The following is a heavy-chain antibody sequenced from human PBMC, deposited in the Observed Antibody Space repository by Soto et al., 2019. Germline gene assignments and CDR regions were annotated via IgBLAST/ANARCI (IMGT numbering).Heavy chain of an antibody. V-gene: IGHV4-30-4*01. Sequence: SETLSLTCTVSGGSISSGDYYWSCMRQPPGKGLEWIGYIYYSGSTYYNPSLKSRVTISVDTSKNQFSLKLSSVTAADTAVYYCARKHLTYYYDSSGYFGFDYWGQGTLVTVSS. D-gene: IGHD3-22*01. J-gene: IGHJ4*02. CDR2: IYYSGST. CDR3: ARKHLTYYYDSSGYFGFDY. CDR1: GGSISSGDYY.